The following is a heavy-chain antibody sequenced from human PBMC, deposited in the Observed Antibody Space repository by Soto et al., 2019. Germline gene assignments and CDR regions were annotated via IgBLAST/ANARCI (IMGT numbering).Heavy chain of an antibody. V-gene: IGHV3-30-3*01. CDR2: ISYDGSNK. CDR1: GFTFSSYA. J-gene: IGHJ4*02. CDR3: AREQFRGQRFDY. Sequence: QVQLVESGGGVVQPGRSLRLSCAASGFTFSSYAMHWVRQAPGKGLEWVAVISYDGSNKYYADSVKGRFTISRDNSKNTLYLQMNSLRAEDTAVYYCAREQFRGQRFDYWGQGTLFTVSS.